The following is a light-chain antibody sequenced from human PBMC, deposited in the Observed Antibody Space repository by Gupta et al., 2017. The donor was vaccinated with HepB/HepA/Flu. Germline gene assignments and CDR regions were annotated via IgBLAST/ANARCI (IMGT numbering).Light chain of an antibody. J-gene: IGKJ5*01. CDR3: QQGKSYPLT. V-gene: IGKV1-9*01. CDR2: AAS. Sequence: DIQLTQSPSFLSASVGDRVTITCRASQGISSYLAWYQQKPGKAPKLLIYAASTLQSGVPSRFSGSGSGTEFTLTISSLQPEDFATYYCQQGKSYPLTFGQGTRLEIK. CDR1: QGISSY.